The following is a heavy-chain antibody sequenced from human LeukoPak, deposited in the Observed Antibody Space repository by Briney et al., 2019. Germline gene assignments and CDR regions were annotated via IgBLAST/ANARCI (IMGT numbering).Heavy chain of an antibody. J-gene: IGHJ6*02. D-gene: IGHD4-11*01. Sequence: GGSLRLSCAASGFTFSSYDMHWVRQAPGKGLEWVAVISYDGSNKYYADSVKGRFTISRDNSKNTLCLQMNSLRAEDTAVYYCARGYSNPYYCMDVWGQGTTVTVSS. V-gene: IGHV3-30*03. CDR2: ISYDGSNK. CDR3: ARGYSNPYYCMDV. CDR1: GFTFSSYD.